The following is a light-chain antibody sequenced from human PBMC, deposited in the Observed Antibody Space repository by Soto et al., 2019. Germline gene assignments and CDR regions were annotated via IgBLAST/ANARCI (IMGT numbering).Light chain of an antibody. CDR1: QSVSSN. Sequence: EIVMTQSPAPLSVSPGERATLSCRASQSVSSNLAWYQHKPGQAPRLLIYGASTRATGIPARFSGSGSGPEFTLTIGSLQSEDFAVYYCQHYNNWPRTFGQGTKVEIK. CDR2: GAS. CDR3: QHYNNWPRT. V-gene: IGKV3-15*01. J-gene: IGKJ1*01.